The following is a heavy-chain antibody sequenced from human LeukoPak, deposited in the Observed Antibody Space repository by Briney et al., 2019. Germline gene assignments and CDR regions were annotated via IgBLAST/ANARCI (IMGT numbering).Heavy chain of an antibody. CDR3: ARGYYGLGSADY. CDR2: ISYSGST. J-gene: IGHJ4*02. V-gene: IGHV4-59*01. CDR1: GGSISNEY. Sequence: SETLSLTCTVSGGSISNEYWSWIRQPPGKGLEWIGYISYSGSTNYNPSLKSRVTISVDTSKNQFSLKLSSVTAADTAVYYCARGYYGLGSADYWGQGTLVTVSS. D-gene: IGHD3-10*01.